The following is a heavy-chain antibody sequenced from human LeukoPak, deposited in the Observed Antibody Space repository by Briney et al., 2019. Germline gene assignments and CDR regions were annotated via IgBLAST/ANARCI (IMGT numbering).Heavy chain of an antibody. CDR1: GGSISGYY. J-gene: IGHJ4*02. V-gene: IGHV4-59*01. CDR3: AREVGY. D-gene: IGHD1-26*01. CDR2: IYYSGST. Sequence: SETLSLTCTVSGGSISGYYWSWIRQPPGKGLEWIGYIYYSGSTSYNPSLKSRVTISEDTSKNQFSLKLSSVTAADTAVNYCAREVGYWGQGTLVTVSS.